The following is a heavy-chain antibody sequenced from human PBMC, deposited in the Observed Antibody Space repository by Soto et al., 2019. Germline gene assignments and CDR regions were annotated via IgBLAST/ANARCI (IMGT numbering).Heavy chain of an antibody. V-gene: IGHV5-51*01. CDR3: ARHHVLLWFGELDGYYYYMDV. J-gene: IGHJ6*03. Sequence: PGEPLKVSCRGSGYSFTSYWIGWVRQMPGKGLEWMGIIYPGDSDTRYSPSFQGQVTISADKSISTAYLQWSSLKASDTAMYYCARHHVLLWFGELDGYYYYMDVWGKGTTVTVSS. CDR1: GYSFTSYW. D-gene: IGHD3-10*01. CDR2: IYPGDSDT.